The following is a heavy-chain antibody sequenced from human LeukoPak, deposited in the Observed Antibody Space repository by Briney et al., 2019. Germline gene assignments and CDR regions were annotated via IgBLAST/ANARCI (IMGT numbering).Heavy chain of an antibody. D-gene: IGHD1-26*01. J-gene: IGHJ4*02. V-gene: IGHV4-39*01. CDR1: GGSISSSSYY. CDR3: ARKVGATMSDEGNYFDY. CDR2: IYYSGST. Sequence: NPSETLSLTCTVSGGSISSSSYYWGWIRQPPGKGLEWIGSIYYSGSTYYNPSLKSRVTISVDTSKNQFSLKLSSVTAADTAVYYCARKVGATMSDEGNYFDYWGQGTLVTVSS.